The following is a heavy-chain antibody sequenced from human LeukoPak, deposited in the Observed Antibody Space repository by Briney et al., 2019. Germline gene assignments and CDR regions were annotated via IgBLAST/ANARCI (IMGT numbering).Heavy chain of an antibody. D-gene: IGHD3-10*01. CDR1: GFTFSSYW. CDR2: INSDGSSK. J-gene: IGHJ6*04. V-gene: IGHV3-74*01. Sequence: GGSLRLSCAASGFTFSSYWRHWVRQAPGKGLVWVSRINSDGSSKSYADSVKGRFTSSRDNAKNTLYLQMNSLRAEDTAVYYCARAPGITMVRGVISGYYYGMDVWGKGTTVTVSS. CDR3: ARAPGITMVRGVISGYYYGMDV.